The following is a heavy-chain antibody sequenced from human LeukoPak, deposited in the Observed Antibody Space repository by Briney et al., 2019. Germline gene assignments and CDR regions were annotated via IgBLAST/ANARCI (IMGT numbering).Heavy chain of an antibody. CDR2: INHSGST. J-gene: IGHJ4*02. V-gene: IGHV4-38-2*02. D-gene: IGHD5-18*01. Sequence: SETLSLTCTVSGYSISSGYYWGWIRQPPGKGLEWIEEINHSGSTNYNPSLKSRVTISVDTSKNQFSLKLSSVTAADTAVYYCARALDTAMPNFDYWGQGTLVTVSS. CDR1: GYSISSGYY. CDR3: ARALDTAMPNFDY.